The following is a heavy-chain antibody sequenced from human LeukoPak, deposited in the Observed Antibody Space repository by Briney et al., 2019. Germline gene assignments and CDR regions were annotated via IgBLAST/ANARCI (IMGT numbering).Heavy chain of an antibody. D-gene: IGHD7-27*01. CDR3: ARVEAPTGRGLRSFDP. CDR2: IIPILGIA. CDR1: GGTFSSYA. J-gene: IGHJ5*02. Sequence: SVKVSCKASGGTFSSYAISWVRQAPGQGLEWMGRIIPILGIANYAQKFQGRVTITADKSTSTAYMELSSLRSEDTAVYYCARVEAPTGRGLRSFDPWGQGTLVTVSS. V-gene: IGHV1-69*04.